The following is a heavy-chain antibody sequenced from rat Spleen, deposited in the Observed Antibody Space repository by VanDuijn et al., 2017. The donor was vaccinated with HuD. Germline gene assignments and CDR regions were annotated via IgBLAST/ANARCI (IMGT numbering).Heavy chain of an antibody. D-gene: IGHD4-3*01. Sequence: EVQLVESGGGLVQPGRPLKLSCVASGFTFNNYWMTWIRQAPGKGLEWVASITHAGGNTYYPDSVKGRFTISRDTAKSTLSLQMNSRRSEDTAIYYCTRENGVPDYWGQGVMVTVSS. V-gene: IGHV5-31*01. CDR3: TRENGVPDY. CDR1: GFTFNNYW. J-gene: IGHJ2*01. CDR2: ITHAGGNT.